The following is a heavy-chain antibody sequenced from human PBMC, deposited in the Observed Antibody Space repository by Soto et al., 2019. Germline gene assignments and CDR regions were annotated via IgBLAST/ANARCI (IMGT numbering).Heavy chain of an antibody. CDR3: SRGGGSCYSGADCYYYYMDV. J-gene: IGHJ6*03. V-gene: IGHV1-2*04. CDR1: GYTFTGYY. CDR2: INPNSGGT. D-gene: IGHD2-15*01. Sequence: GASVKVSCKASGYTFTGYYMHWVRQAPGQGLEWMGWINPNSGGTNYAQKFQGWVTMTRDTSISTAYMELSRLRSDDTAVYYFSRGGGSCYSGADCYYYYMDVWGKGTTVTVSS.